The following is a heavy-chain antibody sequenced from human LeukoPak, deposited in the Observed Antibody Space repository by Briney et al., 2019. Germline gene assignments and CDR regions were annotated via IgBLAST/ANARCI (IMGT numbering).Heavy chain of an antibody. D-gene: IGHD6-6*01. Sequence: GGSLRLSCSASGFTFSSYEMNWVRQAPGKGLEWVSYISSSGSTIYYADSVKGRFTISRDNATNSMYLQMNSLRAEDTAVYYCARVLGYSSSFGHYWGQGNLVTVSS. V-gene: IGHV3-48*03. CDR2: ISSSGSTI. CDR3: ARVLGYSSSFGHY. CDR1: GFTFSSYE. J-gene: IGHJ4*02.